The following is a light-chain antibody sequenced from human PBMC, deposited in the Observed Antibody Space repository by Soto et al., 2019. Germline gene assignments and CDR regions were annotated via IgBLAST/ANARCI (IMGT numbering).Light chain of an antibody. CDR3: CSYAGSSNV. J-gene: IGLJ1*01. CDR1: SSDVGSYNL. Sequence: QSVLTQPASVSGSPGQSITISCTGTSSDVGSYNLVSWYQQHPGKAPKLMIFEGSKRPSGVSNRFPGSKSGNTASLTISGLQAEDEADYYCCSYAGSSNVFGTGTKVTVL. CDR2: EGS. V-gene: IGLV2-23*03.